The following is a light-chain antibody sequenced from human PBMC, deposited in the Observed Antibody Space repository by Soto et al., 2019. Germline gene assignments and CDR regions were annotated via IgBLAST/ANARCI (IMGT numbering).Light chain of an antibody. V-gene: IGKV3-11*01. CDR3: QQRSSWPLT. Sequence: EIVLTQSPATLSLSPGERATLSCRASQSASSYLAWYQQKPGQAPRLLIYDASNRATGIPARFSGSGSGTDFTLTISSLEPEDFAVYYCQQRSSWPLTFGQGTKVEIK. J-gene: IGKJ1*01. CDR2: DAS. CDR1: QSASSY.